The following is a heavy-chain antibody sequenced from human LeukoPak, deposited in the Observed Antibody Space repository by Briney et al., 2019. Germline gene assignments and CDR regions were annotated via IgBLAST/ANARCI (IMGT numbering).Heavy chain of an antibody. J-gene: IGHJ4*02. D-gene: IGHD6-6*01. V-gene: IGHV3-74*01. CDR3: ARGKYSSSLG. CDR2: INTDGSST. CDR1: GFTFSSYW. Sequence: GGSLRLSCAASGFTFSSYWMHWVRHAPGKGLVWVSRINTDGSSTNYADSVKGRFTISRDNAKNTLYLQMNSLRAEDTAVDYCARGKYSSSLGGGQGTLVTVSS.